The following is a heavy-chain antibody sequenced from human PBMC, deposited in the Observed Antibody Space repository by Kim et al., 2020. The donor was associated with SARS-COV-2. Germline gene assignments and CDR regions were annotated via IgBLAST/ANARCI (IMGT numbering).Heavy chain of an antibody. V-gene: IGHV3-53*01. D-gene: IGHD2-15*01. CDR1: GFTVSSNY. Sequence: GGSLRLSCATSGFTVSSNYMSWVRQAPGKGLEWVSVIYSGGSTYNADSVKGRFTISRDNSKNTLYLQMNSLRAEDTAVYYCARDCSGGSCGREYGIDVWGQGTTVTVSS. CDR2: IYSGGST. CDR3: ARDCSGGSCGREYGIDV. J-gene: IGHJ6*02.